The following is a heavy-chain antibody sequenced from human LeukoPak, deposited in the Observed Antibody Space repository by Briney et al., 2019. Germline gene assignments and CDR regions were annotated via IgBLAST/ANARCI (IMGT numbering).Heavy chain of an antibody. CDR2: IYYSGRT. J-gene: IGHJ1*01. CDR3: ARRRYYDSTGYFD. D-gene: IGHD3-22*01. V-gene: IGHV4-39*01. CDR1: GGSISSSSYY. Sequence: SETLSLTCTVSGGSISSSSYYWGWIRQPPGKGLEWIGEIYYSGRTYQNPSLRSRVSMSVDTSKNHFSLELHSVTATDAAVYYCARRRYYDSTGYFDWGRGSLVTVPS.